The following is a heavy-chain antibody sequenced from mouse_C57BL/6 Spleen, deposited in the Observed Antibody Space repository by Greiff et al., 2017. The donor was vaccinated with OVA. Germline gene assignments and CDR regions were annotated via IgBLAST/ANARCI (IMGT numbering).Heavy chain of an antibody. J-gene: IGHJ2*01. CDR1: GFSLTSYG. V-gene: IGHV2-4*01. Sequence: QVQLQQSGPGLVQPSQSLSITCTVSGFSLTSYGVHWVRQPPGKGLEWLGVIWSGGSTDYNAAFISRLSFSKDNSKRQVFFKMNSLQADDTVIYYGAKDYYGSSYGGDYWGQGTTLTVSS. CDR2: IWSGGST. D-gene: IGHD1-1*01. CDR3: AKDYYGSSYGGDY.